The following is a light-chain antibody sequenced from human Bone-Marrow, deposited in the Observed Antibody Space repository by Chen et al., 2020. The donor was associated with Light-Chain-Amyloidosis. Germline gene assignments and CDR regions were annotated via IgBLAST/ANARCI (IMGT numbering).Light chain of an antibody. V-gene: IGLV2-14*01. Sequence: SALTQPASVSGSPGQSIPISCTGTSSDVGGDNHVSWYQQHPDKAPKLMIYEVTNRPSWVPDRFSGSKSDNTASLTISGRQTEDEADYFCSSYTITNTLVFGSGTRVTVL. CDR2: EVT. CDR1: SSDVGGDNH. CDR3: SSYTITNTLV. J-gene: IGLJ1*01.